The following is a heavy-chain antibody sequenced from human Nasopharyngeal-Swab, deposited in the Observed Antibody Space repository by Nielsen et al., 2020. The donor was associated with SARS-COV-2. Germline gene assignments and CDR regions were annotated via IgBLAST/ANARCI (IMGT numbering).Heavy chain of an antibody. Sequence: PVERLWRVSSISSSSSYIYYADSVKGRFTISRDNAKNSLYLQMNSLRAEDTAVYYCARVVLRFLEWIPRLYGMDVWGQGTTVTVSS. CDR2: ISSSSSYI. CDR3: ARVVLRFLEWIPRLYGMDV. V-gene: IGHV3-21*01. D-gene: IGHD3-3*01. J-gene: IGHJ6*02.